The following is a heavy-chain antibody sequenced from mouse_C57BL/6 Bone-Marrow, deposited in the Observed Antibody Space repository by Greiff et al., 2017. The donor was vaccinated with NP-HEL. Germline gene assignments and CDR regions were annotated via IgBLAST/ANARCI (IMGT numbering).Heavy chain of an antibody. Sequence: VQLQQPGAELVKPGASVKLSCKASGYTFTSYWMQWVKQRPGQGLEWIGEIDPSDSYTNYNQKFKGKATLTVETSSSTAYMQLSSLTSEDSAVYYCASHYYGSSLWYFDVWGTGTTVTVSS. D-gene: IGHD1-1*01. CDR3: ASHYYGSSLWYFDV. J-gene: IGHJ1*03. V-gene: IGHV1-50*01. CDR2: IDPSDSYT. CDR1: GYTFTSYW.